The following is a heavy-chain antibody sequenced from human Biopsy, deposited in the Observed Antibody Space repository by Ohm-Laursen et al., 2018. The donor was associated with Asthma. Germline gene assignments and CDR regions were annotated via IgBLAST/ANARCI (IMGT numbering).Heavy chain of an antibody. D-gene: IGHD6-19*01. J-gene: IGHJ4*02. Sequence: SLRLSCAASGFTVSRDHMFWVHQAPGKGLEWVSVIYSGGTSHTADSVGGRFTISRDFSKNTLHLQMHSLRVEDTAVYYCARGDSSGWSHYYFDYWGQGTLVTVSS. V-gene: IGHV3-53*01. CDR2: IYSGGTS. CDR1: GFTVSRDH. CDR3: ARGDSSGWSHYYFDY.